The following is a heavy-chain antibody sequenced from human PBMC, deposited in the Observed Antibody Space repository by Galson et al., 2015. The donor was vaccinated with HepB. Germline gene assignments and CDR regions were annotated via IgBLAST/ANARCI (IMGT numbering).Heavy chain of an antibody. V-gene: IGHV4-39*07. D-gene: IGHD2-2*01. CDR1: GGSISSSSYY. CDR3: AAPELLSDRQFDY. J-gene: IGHJ4*02. Sequence: ETLSLTCTVSGGSISSSSYYWGWIRQPPGKGLEWIGSIYYSGSTYYNPSLKSRVTISVDTSKNQFSLKLSSVTAADTAVYYCAAPELLSDRQFDYWGQGTLVTVSS. CDR2: IYYSGST.